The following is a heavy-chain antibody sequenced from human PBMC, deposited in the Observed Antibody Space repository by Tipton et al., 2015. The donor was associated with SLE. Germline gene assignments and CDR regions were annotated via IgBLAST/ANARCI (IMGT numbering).Heavy chain of an antibody. V-gene: IGHV4-59*08. CDR2: VSYSGST. Sequence: TLSLTCSVSGGSINVYYWSWVRQPPGKGLEWIGYVSYSGSTNYNPSLQSRVTISVDTSKNQFSLKLSSVTAADTAVYYCARLRGLLFAFDIWGQGTMVTVSS. CDR1: GGSINVYY. CDR3: ARLRGLLFAFDI. J-gene: IGHJ3*02. D-gene: IGHD3-10*01.